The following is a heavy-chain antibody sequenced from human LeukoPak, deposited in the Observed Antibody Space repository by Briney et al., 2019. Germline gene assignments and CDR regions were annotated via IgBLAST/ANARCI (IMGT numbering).Heavy chain of an antibody. CDR3: ARTYYDILTGYPMIPFDY. CDR2: INHSGST. Sequence: SETLSLTCAVYGVSFSGYYWSWIRQPPGKGLEWVGEINHSGSTNYNPSLKSRVTISVDTSKIHFSLKLSSVTAADTAVYYCARTYYDILTGYPMIPFDYWGQGTLVTVSS. V-gene: IGHV4-34*01. J-gene: IGHJ4*02. D-gene: IGHD3-9*01. CDR1: GVSFSGYY.